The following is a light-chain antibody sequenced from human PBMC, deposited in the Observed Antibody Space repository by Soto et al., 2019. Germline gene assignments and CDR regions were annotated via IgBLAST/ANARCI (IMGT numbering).Light chain of an antibody. Sequence: EITLTQSPGTLSVSPGETVTLVCRASQSVSVYLAWYQQKSGQPPRLLIHGASERATGVPAMFSGSGSATEFTIRIDSLQSEDFGTYYCQQYKDWPPLTFGGGTRVDIK. CDR2: GAS. CDR3: QQYKDWPPLT. J-gene: IGKJ4*01. CDR1: QSVSVY. V-gene: IGKV3-15*01.